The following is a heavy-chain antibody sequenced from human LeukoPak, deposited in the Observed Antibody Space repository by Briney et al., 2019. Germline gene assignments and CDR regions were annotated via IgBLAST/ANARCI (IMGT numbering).Heavy chain of an antibody. Sequence: ASVKVSCKVSGYTLTELSMHWVRQAPGQGLEWMGIINPSGGSTSYAQKFQGRVTMTRDTSTSTVYMELSSLRSEDTAVYYCARDSPGGWGQGTLVTVSS. CDR3: ARDSPGG. CDR1: GYTLTELS. CDR2: INPSGGST. J-gene: IGHJ4*02. V-gene: IGHV1-46*01.